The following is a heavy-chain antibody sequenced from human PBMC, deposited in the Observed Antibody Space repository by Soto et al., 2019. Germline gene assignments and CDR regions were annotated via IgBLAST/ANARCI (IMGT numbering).Heavy chain of an antibody. CDR2: IIPIFGTA. CDR1: GGTFSSYA. V-gene: IGHV1-69*01. CDR3: ARCPGFSGGRVSMYYYYGMDV. J-gene: IGHJ6*02. D-gene: IGHD2-15*01. Sequence: QVQLVQSGAEVKKPGSSVKVSCKASGGTFSSYAISWVRQSPGQGLEWLGGIIPIFGTANYAQKFQGSVTITSDESTSTAYMELSSLRSEDTAVYYCARCPGFSGGRVSMYYYYGMDVWGQGTTVTVSS.